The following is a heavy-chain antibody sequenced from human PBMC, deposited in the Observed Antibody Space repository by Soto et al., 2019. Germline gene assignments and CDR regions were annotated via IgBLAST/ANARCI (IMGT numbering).Heavy chain of an antibody. CDR1: GYSISSGAYY. CDR3: ARLDGYNSFDF. CDR2: IFHNGGT. V-gene: IGHV4-30-2*01. Sequence: QIHLQESGSGLVKPSQILSLTCAVSGYSISSGAYYWSWIRQPQGKGLEWIGYIFHNGGTYYNPSLESRITISLDRSKNQFSLKVSAVTAADTALYYCARLDGYNSFDFWGQGTLVTVSS. D-gene: IGHD5-12*01. J-gene: IGHJ4*02.